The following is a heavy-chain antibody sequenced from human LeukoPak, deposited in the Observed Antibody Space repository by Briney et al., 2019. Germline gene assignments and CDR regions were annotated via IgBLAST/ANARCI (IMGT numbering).Heavy chain of an antibody. D-gene: IGHD7-27*01. CDR2: IYSIGST. Sequence: GGSLRLSCAAAGLSVSSSFMSWVRQAPGKGLEWVSVIYSIGSTFYADSVKGRFTISRENSKNTLYLHMNSLRTKDTAVYYCARDRVYLGREDAFDIWGQGTMVTVSS. CDR1: GLSVSSSF. V-gene: IGHV3-53*01. J-gene: IGHJ3*02. CDR3: ARDRVYLGREDAFDI.